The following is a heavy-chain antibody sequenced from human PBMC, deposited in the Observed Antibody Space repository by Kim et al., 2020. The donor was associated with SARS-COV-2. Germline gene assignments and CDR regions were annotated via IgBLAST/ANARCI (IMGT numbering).Heavy chain of an antibody. Sequence: SETLSLTCTVSGGSISSYYWSWIRQPPGKGLEWIGYIYYSGSTNYNPSLKSRVTISVDTSKNQFSLKLSSVTAADTAVYYCASSSGDYLTSHLSPFDYWGQGTLVTVSS. D-gene: IGHD4-17*01. V-gene: IGHV4-59*01. CDR1: GGSISSYY. CDR3: ASSSGDYLTSHLSPFDY. CDR2: IYYSGST. J-gene: IGHJ4*02.